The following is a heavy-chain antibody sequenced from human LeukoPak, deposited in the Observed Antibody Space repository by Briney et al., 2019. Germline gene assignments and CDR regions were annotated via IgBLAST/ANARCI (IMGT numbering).Heavy chain of an antibody. CDR1: GFTFSSYA. V-gene: IGHV3-23*01. D-gene: IGHD3-22*01. CDR2: ISGSGDNT. J-gene: IGHJ4*02. Sequence: GGSLRLSCAASGFTFSSYAMSWIRQDPGKGLEWVSGISGSGDNTYYADSVKGRFTISRDNSKNTLYVQVNSLGTEDTAAYYCAKGSYYDSSGSFYFDYWGQGTLVTVSS. CDR3: AKGSYYDSSGSFYFDY.